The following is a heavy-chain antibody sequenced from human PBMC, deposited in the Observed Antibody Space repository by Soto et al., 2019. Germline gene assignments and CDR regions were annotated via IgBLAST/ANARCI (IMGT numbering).Heavy chain of an antibody. CDR3: ARVVRVGAMIY. V-gene: IGHV3-11*01. D-gene: IGHD1-26*01. CDR1: GFSFSDYY. Sequence: QVQLVESGGGLVKPGGSLRLSCAASGFSFSDYYMSWIRQAPGKGLEWLAYISSSADTIYYADSVKGPFSISRDNAKNTLYLQMNSLRAEDTAVYYCARVVRVGAMIYWGQGTLVSVSS. J-gene: IGHJ4*02. CDR2: ISSSADTI.